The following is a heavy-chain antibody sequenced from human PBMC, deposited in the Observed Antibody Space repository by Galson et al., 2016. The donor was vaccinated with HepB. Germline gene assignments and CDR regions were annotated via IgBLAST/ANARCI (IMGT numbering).Heavy chain of an antibody. J-gene: IGHJ4*02. Sequence: RLSXATSXXXFNYAWXSWVRXTPGKGLEXXXRIKDKTEGETTDYAAHVRGRFTISRDDSKNTLYLHMNSLKTEDXAVYYCTTRRXXIFGVPXNFEYWGLGXLVT. CDR1: XXXFNYAW. D-gene: IGHD3-3*01. CDR3: TTRRXXIFGVPXNFEY. CDR2: IKDKTEGETT. V-gene: IGHV3-15*01.